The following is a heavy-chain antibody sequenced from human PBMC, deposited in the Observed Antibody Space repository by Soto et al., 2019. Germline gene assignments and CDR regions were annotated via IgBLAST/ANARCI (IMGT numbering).Heavy chain of an antibody. Sequence: QVQLVESGGGVVQPGRSLRLSCAASGFTFSSYAMHWVRQAPGKGLEWVAVISYDGSNKYYADSVKGRFTISRDNSKNPLYLQMNSLRAEDTAVYYCARDPLPTVTPEWYFDLWGRGTLVTVSS. CDR1: GFTFSSYA. V-gene: IGHV3-30-3*01. J-gene: IGHJ2*01. D-gene: IGHD4-17*01. CDR2: ISYDGSNK. CDR3: ARDPLPTVTPEWYFDL.